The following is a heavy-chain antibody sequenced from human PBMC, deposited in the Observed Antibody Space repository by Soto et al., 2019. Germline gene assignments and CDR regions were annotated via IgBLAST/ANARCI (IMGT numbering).Heavy chain of an antibody. V-gene: IGHV3-23*01. CDR3: AKDGQKREVLRYFGWPVDY. CDR2: ISGSGGST. D-gene: IGHD3-9*01. Sequence: PGGSLRLSCAASGFTFSSYAMSWVRQAPGKGLEWVSAISGSGGSTYYADSVKGRFTISRDNSKNTLYLQMNSLRAEDTAVYYCAKDGQKREVLRYFGWPVDYWGQGTLVTVSS. J-gene: IGHJ4*02. CDR1: GFTFSSYA.